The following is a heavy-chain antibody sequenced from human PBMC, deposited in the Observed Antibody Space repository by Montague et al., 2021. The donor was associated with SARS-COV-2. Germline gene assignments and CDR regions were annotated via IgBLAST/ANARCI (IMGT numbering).Heavy chain of an antibody. J-gene: IGHJ4*02. Sequence: CAISGDSVSRNSAAWNWIRQSPSKGLEWLGRTYYRSKWCNDYAVSVKSRITINPDTSKNQISLQLNSVTPEDTAAYYCARTSASSGYWGQGTLVTVSS. CDR1: GDSVSRNSAA. CDR2: TYYRSKWCN. D-gene: IGHD6-19*01. V-gene: IGHV6-1*01. CDR3: ARTSASSGY.